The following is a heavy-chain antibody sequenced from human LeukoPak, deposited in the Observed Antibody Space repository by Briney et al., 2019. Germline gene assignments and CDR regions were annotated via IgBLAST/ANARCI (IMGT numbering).Heavy chain of an antibody. D-gene: IGHD6-13*01. V-gene: IGHV3-43*01. CDR3: AKDYSSSGPFDY. J-gene: IGHJ4*02. CDR2: ISWDGGNR. CDR1: GFTFDDYS. Sequence: GGSLRLSCAASGFTFDDYSMHWVRQAPGKGLEWVSLISWDGGNREYADSVKGRFTISRDNSRNSLSLQMNSLTTEDTAFYYCAKDYSSSGPFDYWGQGTLVTVSS.